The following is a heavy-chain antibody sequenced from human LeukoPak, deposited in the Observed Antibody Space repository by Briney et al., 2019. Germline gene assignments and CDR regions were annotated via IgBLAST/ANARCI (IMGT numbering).Heavy chain of an antibody. J-gene: IGHJ4*02. CDR3: SSAGAGYSRSWYQNCFDY. CDR1: GYTHTGLS. D-gene: IGHD6-13*01. V-gene: IGHV1-24*01. CDR2: FDPEDGET. Sequence: ASVKVSFKLSGYTHTGLSMYWVRQAPRKALEWVGGFDPEDGETIYVQKFQGRLTMTEDRSTDTHYLQLSSLGSEDPPVYYCSSAGAGYSRSWYQNCFDYWGQGNLVTVSS.